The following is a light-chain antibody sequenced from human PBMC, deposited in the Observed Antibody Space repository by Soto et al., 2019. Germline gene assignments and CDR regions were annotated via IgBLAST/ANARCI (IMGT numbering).Light chain of an antibody. Sequence: QSALTQPASVSGSPGQSITISCTGTSSDVGSYNLVSWYQQHPGKAPKLMIYEGSKRPSGVSNRFSGSKSGNTASLTISGLQAEDEAGYYCCSYSARRDGVFGGGTKVTVL. CDR3: CSYSARRDGV. CDR1: SSDVGSYNL. V-gene: IGLV2-23*01. CDR2: EGS. J-gene: IGLJ2*01.